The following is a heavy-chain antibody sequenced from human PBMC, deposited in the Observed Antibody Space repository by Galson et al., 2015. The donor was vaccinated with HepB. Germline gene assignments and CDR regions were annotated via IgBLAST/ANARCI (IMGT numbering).Heavy chain of an antibody. V-gene: IGHV3-11*06. CDR3: ARLVWGLHGYSYGGPADY. CDR1: GFLFSDYY. CDR2: ISTGSDYT. J-gene: IGHJ4*02. D-gene: IGHD3-16*01. Sequence: SLRLSCAASGFLFSDYYMSWIRQAPGKGLEWVSFISTGSDYTNYADSVKGRLTISRDNARNSLYLQLNTLRAEDTAVYYCARLVWGLHGYSYGGPADYWGQGALVTVSS.